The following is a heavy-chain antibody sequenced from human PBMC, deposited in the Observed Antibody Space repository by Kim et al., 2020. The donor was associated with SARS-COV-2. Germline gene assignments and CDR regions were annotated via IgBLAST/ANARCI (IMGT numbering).Heavy chain of an antibody. CDR1: GFTFSSYA. Sequence: GGSLRLSCAASGFTFSSYAMHWVRQAPGKGLEWVAVISYDGSNKYYADSVKGRFTISRDNSKNTLYLQMNSLRAEDTAVYYCAITKSGSYSGPFDYWGQGTLVTVSS. D-gene: IGHD1-26*01. CDR2: ISYDGSNK. J-gene: IGHJ4*02. V-gene: IGHV3-30*04. CDR3: AITKSGSYSGPFDY.